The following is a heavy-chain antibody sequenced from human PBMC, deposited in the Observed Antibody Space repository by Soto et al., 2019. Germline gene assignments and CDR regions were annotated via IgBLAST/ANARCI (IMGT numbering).Heavy chain of an antibody. CDR3: AKDTLYPVVSYFYYGLDV. Sequence: PWWSLRLSCSASVFVFADYGVHWFRQAPGKGLEWVAVISFDGTNKFYADSVKGRFTISRDNSNNTLYLQMSSLRTEDTAVYYCAKDTLYPVVSYFYYGLDVWGQGTTVTVSS. CDR2: ISFDGTNK. CDR1: VFVFADYG. V-gene: IGHV3-30*18. D-gene: IGHD2-8*01. J-gene: IGHJ6*02.